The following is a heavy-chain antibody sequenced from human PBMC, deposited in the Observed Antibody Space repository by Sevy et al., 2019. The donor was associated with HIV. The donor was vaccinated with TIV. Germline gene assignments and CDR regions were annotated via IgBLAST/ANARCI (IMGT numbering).Heavy chain of an antibody. Sequence: SETLSLTCTVSGGSISSSSYYWGWIRQPPGKGLEWIGSIYYSGSTYYNPSLKSRVTISVDTSKNQFSLKLGSVTAADTAVYYCARHLFTTNYYGSGSYYLGDWFDPWGQGTLVTVSS. CDR2: IYYSGST. CDR1: GGSISSSSYY. J-gene: IGHJ5*02. CDR3: ARHLFTTNYYGSGSYYLGDWFDP. D-gene: IGHD3-10*01. V-gene: IGHV4-39*01.